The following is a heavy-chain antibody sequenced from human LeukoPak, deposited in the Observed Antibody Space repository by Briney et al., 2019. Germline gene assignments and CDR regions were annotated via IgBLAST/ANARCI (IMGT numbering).Heavy chain of an antibody. J-gene: IGHJ6*03. CDR1: GFPLSTYG. Sequence: GGSLRLSCVTSGFPLSTYGVHWVRQAPGSGLEWLAYIHYDGYTTNYADSVKGRFTISRDNAKNSLYLQMNSLRAEDTAVYYCARDGMEQWLVPLSYYYYYMDVWGKGTTVTVSS. D-gene: IGHD6-19*01. CDR2: IHYDGYTT. V-gene: IGHV3-30*02. CDR3: ARDGMEQWLVPLSYYYYYMDV.